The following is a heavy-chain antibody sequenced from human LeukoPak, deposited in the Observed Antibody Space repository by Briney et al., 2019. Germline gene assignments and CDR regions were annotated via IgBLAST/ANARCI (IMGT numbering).Heavy chain of an antibody. CDR2: ISPYTTKT. Sequence: GALVKVSCKASGYTFISYGITWVRQAPGQGLEWVGWISPYTTKTNYAQSLQGRVTMTTDTSTSTAYMELRSLRSDDTAVYYCAREGGVGPTAPPDYYSYQMDVWGKGTTVTVSS. CDR3: AREGGVGPTAPPDYYSYQMDV. V-gene: IGHV1-18*01. CDR1: GYTFISYG. D-gene: IGHD1-26*01. J-gene: IGHJ6*03.